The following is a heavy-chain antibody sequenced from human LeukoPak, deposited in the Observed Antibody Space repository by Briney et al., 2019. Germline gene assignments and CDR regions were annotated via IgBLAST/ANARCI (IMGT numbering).Heavy chain of an antibody. CDR3: ARDDFWSGYGY. V-gene: IGHV3-30*04. CDR1: GFTFSSYA. J-gene: IGHJ4*02. CDR2: ISYDGSNK. Sequence: GGSLRLSCAVSGFTFSSYAMHWVRQAPGKGLEWVAVISYDGSNKYYADSVKGRFTISRDSSKNTLYLQMNSLRAEDTAVYYCARDDFWSGYGYWGQGTLVTVSS. D-gene: IGHD3-3*01.